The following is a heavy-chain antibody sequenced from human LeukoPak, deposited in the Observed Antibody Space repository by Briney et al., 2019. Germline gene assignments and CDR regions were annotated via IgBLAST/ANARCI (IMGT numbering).Heavy chain of an antibody. D-gene: IGHD4-23*01. J-gene: IGHJ6*02. CDR3: VRGNSHYGMDV. CDR1: GGTFSSYA. CDR2: VNPNSGYT. V-gene: IGHV1-8*02. Sequence: ASVKVSCKASGGTFSSYAISWVRQAPGQGLEWMGWVNPNSGYTGSVQKFQGRVTMTRDTYIDTAYMELSSLRSDDTAVYYCVRGNSHYGMDVWGQGTTVTVSS.